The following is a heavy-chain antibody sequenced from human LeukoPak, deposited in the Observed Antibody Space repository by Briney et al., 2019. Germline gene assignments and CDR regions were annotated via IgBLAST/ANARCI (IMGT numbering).Heavy chain of an antibody. J-gene: IGHJ4*02. Sequence: GESLRLSCAASGFSFSRFGLHWVRQAPGKGLEWVAFIRDNGSIRYYADFVKGRFTVSRDNSKNTLSLQMDSLRTEDTALYYCAKVPHSWGLFDSWGQGTLVTVSS. CDR1: GFSFSRFG. V-gene: IGHV3-30*02. CDR3: AKVPHSWGLFDS. CDR2: IRDNGSIR. D-gene: IGHD3-16*01.